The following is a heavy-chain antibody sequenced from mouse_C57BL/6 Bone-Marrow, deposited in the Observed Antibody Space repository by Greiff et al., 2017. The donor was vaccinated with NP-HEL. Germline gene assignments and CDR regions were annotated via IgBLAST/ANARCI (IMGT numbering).Heavy chain of an antibody. CDR3: TTLYYDNDRFAY. CDR2: IDPENGDT. J-gene: IGHJ3*01. CDR1: GFNIKDDY. Sequence: VQLQQSGAELVRPGASVKLSCTASGFNIKDDYMPWVKQRPEQGLEWIGWIDPENGDTEYDSKFQGKATITADTSSTTAYLQLSSLTSEDTAFYDCTTLYYDNDRFAYWGQGTLVTVSA. D-gene: IGHD2-4*01. V-gene: IGHV14-4*01.